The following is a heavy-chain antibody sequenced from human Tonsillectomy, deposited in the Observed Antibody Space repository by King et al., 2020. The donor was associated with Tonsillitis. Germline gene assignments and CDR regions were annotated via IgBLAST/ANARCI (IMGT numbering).Heavy chain of an antibody. CDR3: AHSSSSSWYAGLGY. D-gene: IGHD6-13*01. J-gene: IGHJ4*02. Sequence: TLKESGPTLVKPTQTLTLTCTFSGFSLSTSGVGVGWIRQPPGKALEWLALIYWNDYKRYSPSLKSRLTITKYTSKNQVVLTMTNMDPVDTATYYCAHSSSSSWYAGLGYWGQGTLVTVSS. CDR1: GFSLSTSGVG. V-gene: IGHV2-5*01. CDR2: IYWNDYK.